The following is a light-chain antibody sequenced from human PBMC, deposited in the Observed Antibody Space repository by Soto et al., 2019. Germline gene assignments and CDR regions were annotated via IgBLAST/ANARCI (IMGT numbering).Light chain of an antibody. J-gene: IGLJ1*01. Sequence: QSVLTQPPSLSGTPGQWITISCSGSSFDIGTNYVYWYQQLPGAAPKLLIYRNNQRPSGVPDRFSGSKSGTSASLAISGLRSEDEAEYHCAGWDDSLSGFYVFGTGTKVTVL. CDR2: RNN. CDR1: SFDIGTNY. V-gene: IGLV1-47*01. CDR3: AGWDDSLSGFYV.